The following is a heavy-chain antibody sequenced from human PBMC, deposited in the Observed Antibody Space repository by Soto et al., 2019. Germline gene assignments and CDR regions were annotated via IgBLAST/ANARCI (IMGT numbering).Heavy chain of an antibody. J-gene: IGHJ6*02. CDR2: IWGSGDRT. CDR1: GFSFRTYA. Sequence: GVPVRHSCTASGFSFRTYAIAWVRQAQGKGLEWVSGIWGSGDRTFYADSVKGRFTISRDNSRNTLYLQMYSLTAEDTALYYCAKTGPYCGGDCSRYFYGMDVWGQGTTVTVSS. CDR3: AKTGPYCGGDCSRYFYGMDV. V-gene: IGHV3-23*01. D-gene: IGHD2-21*02.